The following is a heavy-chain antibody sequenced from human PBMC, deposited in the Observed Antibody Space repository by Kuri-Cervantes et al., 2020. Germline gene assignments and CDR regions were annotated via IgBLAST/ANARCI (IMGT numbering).Heavy chain of an antibody. V-gene: IGHV3-9*01. CDR1: GFTFSSYA. CDR2: ISWNSGSI. CDR3: AREYGSSGYYGMDV. Sequence: LSLTCAASGFTFSSYAMHWVRQAPGKGLEWVSGISWNSGSIGYADSVKGRFTISRDNAKNSLYLQMNSLRAEDTAVYYCAREYGSSGYYGMDVWGQGTTVTVSS. J-gene: IGHJ6*02. D-gene: IGHD3-22*01.